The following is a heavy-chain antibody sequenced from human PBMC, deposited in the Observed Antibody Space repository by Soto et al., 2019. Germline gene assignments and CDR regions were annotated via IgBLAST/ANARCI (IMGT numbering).Heavy chain of an antibody. J-gene: IGHJ6*02. D-gene: IGHD2-8*01. V-gene: IGHV1-18*01. Sequence: SLKGSRKASGYTFTRYGISWLRQAPGQGLEWMGWISGYNGDANYAQSFQGRVSMTIDTSTTTAYMELRTLTPDDTAVYYCAKNGQPPYYYYGLDVWGQGTTVTVS. CDR1: GYTFTRYG. CDR3: AKNGQPPYYYYGLDV. CDR2: ISGYNGDA.